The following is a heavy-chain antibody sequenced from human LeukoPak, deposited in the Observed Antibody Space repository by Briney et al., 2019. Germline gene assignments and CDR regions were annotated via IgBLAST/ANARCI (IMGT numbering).Heavy chain of an antibody. J-gene: IGHJ4*02. CDR3: ARRDSSAYYYAFGY. D-gene: IGHD3-22*01. CDR2: SFYSGNT. CDR1: GGSICSSKYY. V-gene: IGHV4-39*01. Sequence: PSETLSLTCTVSGGSICSSKYYWGWIRQPPGKGLEWIGNSFYSGNTYYIPSLKSRVTIYVDTSKRQFSLKLSSVTAADTAIYYCARRDSSAYYYAFGYWGQGTLVTVSS.